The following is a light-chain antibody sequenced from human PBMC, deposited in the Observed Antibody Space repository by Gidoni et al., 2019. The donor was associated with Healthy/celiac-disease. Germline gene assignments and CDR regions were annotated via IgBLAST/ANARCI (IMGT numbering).Light chain of an antibody. CDR1: KLGDKY. V-gene: IGLV3-1*01. J-gene: IGLJ3*02. CDR2: QDS. Sequence: SYELTKPPSVSVSPGQTASITCSGDKLGDKYACWYQQKPGQSPVLVIYQDSKRPSGIPERFSGSNSGNTATLTISGTHAMDEADYYCQAWDSSTWVFGGGTKLTVL. CDR3: QAWDSSTWV.